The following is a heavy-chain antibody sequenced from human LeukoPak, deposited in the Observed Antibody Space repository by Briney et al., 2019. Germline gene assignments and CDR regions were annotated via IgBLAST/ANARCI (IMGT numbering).Heavy chain of an antibody. CDR3: AKSTGYSTTGRDFDS. CDR1: GFTVSSNY. CDR2: ISGGGATT. Sequence: PGGSLRLSCTASGFTVSSNYMSWVRQAPGKGLEWVSDISGGGATTFYADSVKGRFTIPRDNSKNTLCLQLSSLRAEDTAVYYCAKSTGYSTTGRDFDSWGRGTLVTVSS. V-gene: IGHV3-23*01. J-gene: IGHJ4*02. D-gene: IGHD6-13*01.